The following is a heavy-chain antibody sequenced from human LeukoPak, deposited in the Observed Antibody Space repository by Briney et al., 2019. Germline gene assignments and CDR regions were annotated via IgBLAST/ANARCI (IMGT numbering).Heavy chain of an antibody. V-gene: IGHV3-30*02. CDR1: GFTFSSYG. CDR3: ARVGRDFWSGYPNDAFDI. CDR2: IRYDGSNK. J-gene: IGHJ3*02. Sequence: GGSLRLSCAASGFTFSSYGMHWVRQAPGKGLEWVAFIRYDGSNKYYADSVKGRFTISRDNSKNTLYLQMNSLRAEDTAVYYCARVGRDFWSGYPNDAFDIWGQGTMVTVSS. D-gene: IGHD3-3*01.